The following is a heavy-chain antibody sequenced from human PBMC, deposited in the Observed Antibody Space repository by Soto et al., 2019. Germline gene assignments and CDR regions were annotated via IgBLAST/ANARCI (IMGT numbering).Heavy chain of an antibody. CDR1: GGSISSGGYY. D-gene: IGHD5-12*01. J-gene: IGHJ4*02. CDR3: ARDFRGYAAS. CDR2: IYYSGST. Sequence: QVQLQESGPGLVKPSQTLSLTCTVSGGSISSGGYYWRWIRQHPGKGLEWIGYIYYSGSTYYNPSHKSRVTISVDTSKNQVPRKLSSVTAADTAVYYCARDFRGYAASWGQGTLVTVSS. V-gene: IGHV4-31*03.